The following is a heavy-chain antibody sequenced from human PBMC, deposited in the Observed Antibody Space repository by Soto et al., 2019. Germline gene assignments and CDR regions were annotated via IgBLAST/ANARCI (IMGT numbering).Heavy chain of an antibody. CDR2: IIPIFGTA. D-gene: IGHD6-19*01. CDR1: GGTFSSHD. J-gene: IGHJ3*02. CDR3: ARMYCSGWPLGGDAFDT. V-gene: IGHV1-69*13. Sequence: SVTVSCKASGGTFSSHDISWVRQAPGQGLEWMGGIIPIFGTANYAQKFQGRVTITADESTSTAYMELSSLRSEDTAVYYCARMYCSGWPLGGDAFDTWGQGTMVTVSS.